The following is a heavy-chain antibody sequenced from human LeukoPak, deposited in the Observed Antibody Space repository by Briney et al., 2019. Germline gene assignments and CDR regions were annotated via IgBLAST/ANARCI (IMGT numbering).Heavy chain of an antibody. CDR2: IHHSGTA. D-gene: IGHD3-3*01. CDR3: ARVTDYDFWSGFPDY. V-gene: IGHV4-31*03. CDR1: GGSISSYGYY. Sequence: SETLSLTCTVSGGSISSYGYYWSWIRQDPGKCLEWIGNIHHSGTAYYNPSLKSRVTISVDTSKNQFSLKVNSVTAADTAVYYCARVTDYDFWSGFPDYWGPGTPVIVTS. J-gene: IGHJ4*02.